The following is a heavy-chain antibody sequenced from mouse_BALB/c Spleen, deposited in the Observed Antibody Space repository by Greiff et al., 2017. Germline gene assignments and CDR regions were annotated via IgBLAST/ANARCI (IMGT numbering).Heavy chain of an antibody. CDR3: ARYPDGYYVHDYFDY. V-gene: IGHV3-2*02. Sequence: EVQRVESGPGLVKPSQSLSLTCTVTGYSITSDYAWNWIRQFPGKKLEWLGYLSYSVSTSYNPSLKSQISITRATSNNQFFLQLNSVTTEDTATYYCARYPDGYYVHDYFDYWGQGTTLTVSS. CDR2: LSYSVST. J-gene: IGHJ2*01. D-gene: IGHD2-3*01. CDR1: GYSITSDYA.